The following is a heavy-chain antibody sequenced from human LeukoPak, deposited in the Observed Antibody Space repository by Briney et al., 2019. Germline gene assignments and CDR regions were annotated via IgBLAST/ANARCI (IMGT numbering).Heavy chain of an antibody. D-gene: IGHD3-10*01. CDR1: GYTFTRYY. CDR3: ARDNSVGDIAWWFDP. V-gene: IGHV1-46*01. CDR2: INPSGGST. J-gene: IGHJ5*02. Sequence: ASVKVSCKASGYTFTRYYMHWIRQAPGQGLEWMGMINPSGGSTTYAQKFQGRVTLTRDMSTSTDYMELRSLKSEDTAVYYCARDNSVGDIAWWFDPWGQGTLVTVSS.